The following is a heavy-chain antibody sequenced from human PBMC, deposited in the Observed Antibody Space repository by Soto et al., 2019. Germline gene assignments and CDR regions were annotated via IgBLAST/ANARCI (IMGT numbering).Heavy chain of an antibody. V-gene: IGHV4-39*01. J-gene: IGHJ6*03. CDR3: AGLGYCSGGSCYYYYYYMDV. CDR2: IYYSGST. D-gene: IGHD2-15*01. Sequence: SETLSLTCTVSGGSISSSSYYWGWIRQPPGKGLEWIGSIYYSGSTYYNPSLKSRVTISVDTSKNQFSLKLSSVTAADTAVYYCAGLGYCSGGSCYYYYYYMDVWGKGTTVTV. CDR1: GGSISSSSYY.